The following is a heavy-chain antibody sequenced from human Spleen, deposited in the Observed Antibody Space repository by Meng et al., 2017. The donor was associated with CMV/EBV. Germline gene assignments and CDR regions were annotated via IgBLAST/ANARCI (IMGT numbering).Heavy chain of an antibody. J-gene: IGHJ5*02. CDR3: ARHGTAQLLSDWFDP. Sequence: KVSCKGFGYNFNTYWIGWVRQMPGKGLEWMGIIYPGDSDTRYSPSFQGQVTISADKSITTAYLQWSSLKASDTAIYYCARHGTAQLLSDWFDPWGQGTLVTVSS. D-gene: IGHD2-2*01. CDR1: GYNFNTYW. CDR2: IYPGDSDT. V-gene: IGHV5-51*01.